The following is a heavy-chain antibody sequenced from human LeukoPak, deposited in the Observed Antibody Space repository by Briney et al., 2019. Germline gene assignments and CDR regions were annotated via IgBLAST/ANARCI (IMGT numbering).Heavy chain of an antibody. J-gene: IGHJ4*02. D-gene: IGHD2/OR15-2a*01. CDR1: GFTFSSYW. Sequence: PGGSLRLSCAASGFTFSSYWMHWVRQAPGKGLVWVSRINSDGSSLTYADSVKGRFTISRDNAKNTLYLQMNSLRVEDTAVYYCARVYFDYRGYSRLHFDSWGQGTLVTVSS. CDR2: INSDGSSL. V-gene: IGHV3-74*03. CDR3: ARVYFDYRGYSRLHFDS.